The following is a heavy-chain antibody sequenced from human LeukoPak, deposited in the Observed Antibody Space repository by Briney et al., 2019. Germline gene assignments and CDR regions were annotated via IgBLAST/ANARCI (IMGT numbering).Heavy chain of an antibody. Sequence: PGGSLRLSCAASGFIFSSYGMHWVRQAPGKGLEWVSVISYDGSNKYYADSVKGRFTISRDNSKNTLYLQMNSLRAEDTAVYYCARRHRQYSSSWTDFDYWGQGTLVTVSS. D-gene: IGHD6-13*01. CDR2: ISYDGSNK. CDR1: GFIFSSYG. J-gene: IGHJ4*02. CDR3: ARRHRQYSSSWTDFDY. V-gene: IGHV3-30*03.